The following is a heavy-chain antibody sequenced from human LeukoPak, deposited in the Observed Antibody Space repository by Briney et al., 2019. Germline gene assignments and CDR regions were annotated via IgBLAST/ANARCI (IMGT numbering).Heavy chain of an antibody. Sequence: ASVKVSCKASGYTFTSYDINWVRQATGQGLEWMGWMNPNSGNTGYAQRFQGRVTMTRNTSISTAYMELSSLRSEDTAVYYCARVSSTARHYGMDVWGQGTTVTVSS. CDR2: MNPNSGNT. CDR1: GYTFTSYD. J-gene: IGHJ6*02. D-gene: IGHD4-17*01. V-gene: IGHV1-8*01. CDR3: ARVSSTARHYGMDV.